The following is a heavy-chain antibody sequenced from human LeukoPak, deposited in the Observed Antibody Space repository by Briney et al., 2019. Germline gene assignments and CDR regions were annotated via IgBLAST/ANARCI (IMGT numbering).Heavy chain of an antibody. CDR2: IYQSGNT. CDR1: GYSISSGYY. J-gene: IGHJ4*02. D-gene: IGHD3-10*01. V-gene: IGHV4-38-2*02. CDR3: ARDWGMVRGVPPFDY. Sequence: SETLSLTCTVSGYSISSGYYWGWIRQPPGKGLEWIGSIYQSGNTYYNPSLKSRVTISVDTSKNQFSLKVRSVTAADTAVYYCARDWGMVRGVPPFDYWGQGTLVTVSS.